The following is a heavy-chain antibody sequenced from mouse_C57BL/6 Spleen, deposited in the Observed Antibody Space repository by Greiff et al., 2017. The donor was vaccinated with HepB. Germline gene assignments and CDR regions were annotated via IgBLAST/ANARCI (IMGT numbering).Heavy chain of an antibody. CDR3: ARGDDYDGYAMDY. CDR1: GFTFSDYY. J-gene: IGHJ4*01. Sequence: EVMLVESEGGLVQPGRSMKLSCTASGFTFSDYYMAWVRQVPEKGLEWVANINYDGSSTYYLDSLKSRFIISRDNAKNILYLQMSSLKSEDTATYYCARGDDYDGYAMDYWGQGTSVTVSS. CDR2: INYDGSST. D-gene: IGHD2-4*01. V-gene: IGHV5-16*01.